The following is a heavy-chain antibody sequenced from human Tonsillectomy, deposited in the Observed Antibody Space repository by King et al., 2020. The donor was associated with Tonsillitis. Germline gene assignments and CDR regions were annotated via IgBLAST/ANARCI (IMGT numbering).Heavy chain of an antibody. CDR1: GFSFSNFD. CDR3: ARDKGAGQYDTSRGTFDI. V-gene: IGHV3-21*01. J-gene: IGHJ3*02. Sequence: VQLVESGGGLVKPGGSLRLSCATSGFSFSNFDINWVRQAPGKGLEWVSSISSTSRYIQYADSVKGRFTVSRDNAKSSVYLQMNSLRVEDTAVYFCARDKGAGQYDTSRGTFDIWGQGTMVTVSS. CDR2: ISSTSRYI. D-gene: IGHD3-22*01.